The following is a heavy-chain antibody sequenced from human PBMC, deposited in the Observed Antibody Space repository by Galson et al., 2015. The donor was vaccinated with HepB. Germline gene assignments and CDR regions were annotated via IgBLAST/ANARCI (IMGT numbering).Heavy chain of an antibody. V-gene: IGHV1-69*13. CDR3: ARGMRSMSSSWYRWDYYYYGMDV. CDR1: GGTFSSYA. D-gene: IGHD6-13*01. Sequence: SVKVSCKASGGTFSSYAISWVRQAPGQGLEWMGGIIPIFGTANYAQKFQGRVTITADESTSTAYMELSSPRSEDTAVYYCARGMRSMSSSWYRWDYYYYGMDVWGQGTTVTVSS. J-gene: IGHJ6*02. CDR2: IIPIFGTA.